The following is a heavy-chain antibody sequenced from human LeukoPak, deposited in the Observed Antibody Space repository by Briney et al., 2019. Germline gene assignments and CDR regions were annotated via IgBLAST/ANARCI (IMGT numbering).Heavy chain of an antibody. V-gene: IGHV3-7*04. CDR3: ARGGSSRFDQ. Sequence: GGSLRLSCAASGFTFTTYWMSWVRQAPGKGLEWVAKISPDGSEKYYVDSVKGRLTISRDNAKNSLDLQMSGLRADDTAVYYCARGGSSRFDQWGQGTLVTVSS. CDR1: GFTFTTYW. J-gene: IGHJ4*02. CDR2: ISPDGSEK. D-gene: IGHD6-13*01.